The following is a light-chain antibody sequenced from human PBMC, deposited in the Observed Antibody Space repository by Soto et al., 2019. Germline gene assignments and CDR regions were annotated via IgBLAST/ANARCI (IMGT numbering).Light chain of an antibody. J-gene: IGKJ1*01. Sequence: EIVLTQSPGTLSLSPGERATLSCRASQSVSSSSLAWYQQRPGQAPKLLIYVASSRATGIPDRFSGSGSGTDFTLTISSLEPEDFAMYYCQQYGSSPVTFGQGTKVEIK. CDR3: QQYGSSPVT. CDR1: QSVSSSS. V-gene: IGKV3-20*01. CDR2: VAS.